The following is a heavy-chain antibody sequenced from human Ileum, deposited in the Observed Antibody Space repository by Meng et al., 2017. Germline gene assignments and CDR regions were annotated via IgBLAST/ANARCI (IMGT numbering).Heavy chain of an antibody. V-gene: IGHV4-4*02. J-gene: IGHJ4*02. CDR3: ARHGGYYQGF. Sequence: QVQLKEAGPGWVKPSGTLSLTCAVSSGSITSDTYWSWVRLPPGKGLEWIGQISHSGSTFYNPSLKSRVTMSVDKSKSQFSLMLTSVTAADTAVYYCARHGGYYQGFWGQGTLVTVSS. CDR1: SGSITSDTY. CDR2: ISHSGST. D-gene: IGHD4-23*01.